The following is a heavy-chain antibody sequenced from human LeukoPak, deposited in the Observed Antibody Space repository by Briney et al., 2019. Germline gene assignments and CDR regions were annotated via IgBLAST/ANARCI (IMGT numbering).Heavy chain of an antibody. V-gene: IGHV3-23*01. CDR2: ISGSGVST. CDR1: GFTFSIYA. CDR3: AKSNDFDY. D-gene: IGHD4-11*01. Sequence: GGSLRLSCAASGFTFSIYAMSWVRQAPGKGLEWVSYISGSGVSTYYADSVKGHFTISRDNSKNTLYLQMNTLRAEDTAVYYCAKSNDFDYWGQGTLVTVSS. J-gene: IGHJ4*02.